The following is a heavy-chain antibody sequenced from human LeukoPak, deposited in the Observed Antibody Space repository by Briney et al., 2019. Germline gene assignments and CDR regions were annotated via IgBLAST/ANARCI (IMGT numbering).Heavy chain of an antibody. Sequence: GSSVKVSCEASGGTFSSYAISWVRQAPGQGLEWMGGIIPIFGTANYAQKFQGRVTITADESTSTAYMELSSLRSEDTAVYYCARDRYDYGDSKYYYYGMDVWGQGTTVTVSS. J-gene: IGHJ6*02. CDR2: IIPIFGTA. CDR1: GGTFSSYA. V-gene: IGHV1-69*01. CDR3: ARDRYDYGDSKYYYYGMDV. D-gene: IGHD4-17*01.